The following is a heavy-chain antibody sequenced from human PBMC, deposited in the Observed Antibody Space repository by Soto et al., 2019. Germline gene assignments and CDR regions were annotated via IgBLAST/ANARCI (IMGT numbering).Heavy chain of an antibody. Sequence: EVQLVESGGGLVQPGGSLRLSCAASGFTFSSYSMNWVRQAPGKGLEWVSYISSSSSTIYYADSVKGRFTISRDDVKNSPYLQMNSLRDEDTAVYYCARVSGLYYDYVWGSYRYLDYWGQGTLVTVSS. V-gene: IGHV3-48*02. CDR2: ISSSSSTI. D-gene: IGHD3-16*02. CDR3: ARVSGLYYDYVWGSYRYLDY. J-gene: IGHJ4*02. CDR1: GFTFSSYS.